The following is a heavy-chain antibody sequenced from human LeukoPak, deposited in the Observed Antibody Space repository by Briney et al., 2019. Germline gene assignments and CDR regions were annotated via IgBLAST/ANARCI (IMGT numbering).Heavy chain of an antibody. J-gene: IGHJ4*02. CDR3: ARDQEIVATTGVFDY. CDR2: ISYDGSNK. CDR1: GFTFSSYA. Sequence: GGSLRLSCAASGFTFSSYAMPWVRQAPGKGLEWVAVISYDGSNKYYADSVKGRFTISRDNSKNTLYLQMNSLRAEDTAVYYCARDQEIVATTGVFDYWGQGTLVTVSS. D-gene: IGHD5-12*01. V-gene: IGHV3-30*04.